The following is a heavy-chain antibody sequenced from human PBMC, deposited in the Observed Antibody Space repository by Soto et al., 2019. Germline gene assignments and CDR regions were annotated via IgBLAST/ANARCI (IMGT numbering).Heavy chain of an antibody. D-gene: IGHD2-21*01. CDR1: GFTFDDYG. V-gene: IGHV3-20*04. Sequence: GSLRLSCAASGFTFDDYGMTWVRQGPGKGLEWVSGITWNGDRTHYGDSVMGRFIISRDNRKNALYLEMNSLRAEDTALYYCARIHIGRTYNWFDPLGHGTLFTVSS. CDR2: ITWNGDRT. CDR3: ARIHIGRTYNWFDP. J-gene: IGHJ5*02.